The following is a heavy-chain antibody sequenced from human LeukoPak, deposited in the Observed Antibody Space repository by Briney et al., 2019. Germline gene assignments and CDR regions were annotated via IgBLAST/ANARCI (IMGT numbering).Heavy chain of an antibody. V-gene: IGHV3-74*01. CDR2: IHSDGSST. J-gene: IGHJ4*02. CDR3: AKGATSAYFSPLDS. CDR1: GFTFRRYW. D-gene: IGHD3-22*01. Sequence: GGSLRLSCAASGFTFRRYWMHWVRQAPGKGLVWVSHIHSDGSSTSYADSVKVRFTLSRDNAKNTLYLQMDSLRAEDTAIYYCAKGATSAYFSPLDSWGQGTLVTVSS.